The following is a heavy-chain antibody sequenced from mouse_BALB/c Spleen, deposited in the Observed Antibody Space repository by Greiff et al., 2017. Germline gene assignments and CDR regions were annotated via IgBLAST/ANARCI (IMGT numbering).Heavy chain of an antibody. Sequence: EVQRVESGGGLVQPGGSLKLSCAASGFTFSSYGMSWVRQTPDKRLELVATINSNGGSTYYPDSVKGRFTISRDNAKNTLYLQMSSLKSEDTAMYYCARDPGYRYDRYAMDYWGQGTSVTVSS. J-gene: IGHJ4*01. V-gene: IGHV5-6-3*01. CDR3: ARDPGYRYDRYAMDY. CDR2: INSNGGST. D-gene: IGHD2-14*01. CDR1: GFTFSSYG.